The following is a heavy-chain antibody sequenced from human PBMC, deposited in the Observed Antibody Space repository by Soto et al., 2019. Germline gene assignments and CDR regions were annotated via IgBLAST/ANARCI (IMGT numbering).Heavy chain of an antibody. CDR2: INHSGST. J-gene: IGHJ4*02. Sequence: SETLSLTCAVYCGSFSGYYWSWIRQPPGKGLEWIGEINHSGSTNYNPSLKSRVTISVDTSKNQFSLKLSSVTAADTAVYYCASIFGRITIFGVVTMGYFDYWGQGTLVTVSS. CDR1: CGSFSGYY. V-gene: IGHV4-34*01. CDR3: ASIFGRITIFGVVTMGYFDY. D-gene: IGHD3-3*01.